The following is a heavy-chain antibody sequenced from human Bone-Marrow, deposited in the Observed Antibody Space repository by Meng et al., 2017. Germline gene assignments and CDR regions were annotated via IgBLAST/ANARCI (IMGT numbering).Heavy chain of an antibody. D-gene: IGHD6-13*01. CDR2: IESNSDGGTT. CDR1: GFSFTDDW. J-gene: IGHJ5*02. CDR3: ATGAAAANH. V-gene: IGHV3-15*04. Sequence: EVQLVESGGGLVKSGVSVRLSCVASGFSFTDDWISWVRKAPGKGLEWVGRIESNSDGGTTDYAAPVKGRFTISRDDSKNTLYLQMNSLIIEDTALYFCATGAAAANHWGQGTLVTVSS.